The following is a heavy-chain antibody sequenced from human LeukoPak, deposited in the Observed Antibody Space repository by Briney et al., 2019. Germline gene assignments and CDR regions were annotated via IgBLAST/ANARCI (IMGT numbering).Heavy chain of an antibody. CDR3: AKDESPKYYYGSGSPDV. J-gene: IGHJ6*04. CDR1: GFTFSSYG. V-gene: IGHV3-30*02. CDR2: IRYDGSNK. Sequence: PGGSLRLSCAASGFTFSSYGMHWVRQAPGKGLEWVAFIRYDGSNKYYADSVKGRFTISRDNSKNTLYLQMNSLRAEDTAVYYCAKDESPKYYYGSGSPDVWGKGTRSPSPQ. D-gene: IGHD3-10*01.